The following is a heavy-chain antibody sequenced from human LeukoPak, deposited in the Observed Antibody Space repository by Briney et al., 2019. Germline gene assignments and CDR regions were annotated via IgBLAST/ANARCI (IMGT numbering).Heavy chain of an antibody. V-gene: IGHV1-69*05. D-gene: IGHD4-17*01. J-gene: IGHJ4*02. CDR2: IIPIFGTP. CDR3: AREPASFDDYGDFDY. Sequence: SVKVSCKASGGTFSSYAISWVRQAPGQGLEWMGRIIPIFGTPNYAHKFQGRLTITTDESTSTAYMKLSSLRSEDTAVYYCAREPASFDDYGDFDYWGQGTLVTVSS. CDR1: GGTFSSYA.